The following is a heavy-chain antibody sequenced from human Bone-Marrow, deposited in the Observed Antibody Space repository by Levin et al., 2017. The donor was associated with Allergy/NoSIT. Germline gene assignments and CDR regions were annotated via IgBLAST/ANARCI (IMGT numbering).Heavy chain of an antibody. CDR1: GDNVSSNSGV. D-gene: IGHD1-14*01. Sequence: PSETLSLTCVVSGDNVSSNSGVWNWIRQSPLRGLEWMGRTYYSSQRYTEYSESLRSRITIKSDTSQNKISLTLNSVTPVDTAVYYCARNEPARGGNWFDRWRQGTLVTVSS. CDR3: ARNEPARGGNWFDR. CDR2: TYYSSQRYT. V-gene: IGHV6-1*01. J-gene: IGHJ5*02.